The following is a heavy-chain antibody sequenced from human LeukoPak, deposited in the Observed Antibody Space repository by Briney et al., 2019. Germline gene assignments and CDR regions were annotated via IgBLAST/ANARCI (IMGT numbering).Heavy chain of an antibody. J-gene: IGHJ4*02. CDR2: ISAYNGNT. Sequence: ASVKVSCKASGGTFSSYAISWVRQAPGQGLEWMGWISAYNGNTNYAQKLQGRVTMTTDTSTSTAYMELRSLRSDDTAVYYCARDRYYDSSGYYSEYYFDYWGQGTLVTVSS. V-gene: IGHV1-18*01. D-gene: IGHD3-22*01. CDR3: ARDRYYDSSGYYSEYYFDY. CDR1: GGTFSSYA.